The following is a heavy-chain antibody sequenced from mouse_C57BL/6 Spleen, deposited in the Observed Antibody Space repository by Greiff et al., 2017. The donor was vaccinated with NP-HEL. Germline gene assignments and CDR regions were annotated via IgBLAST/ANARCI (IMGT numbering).Heavy chain of an antibody. CDR3: ARQMDY. J-gene: IGHJ4*01. CDR1: GFTFSSYG. V-gene: IGHV5-6*02. CDR2: ISSGGSYT. Sequence: VMLVESGGDLVKPGGSLKLSCAASGFTFSSYGMSWVRQTPDKRLEWVATISSGGSYTYYPDSVKGRFTISRDNAKNTLYLQMSSLKSEDTAMYYCARQMDYWGQGTSVTVSS.